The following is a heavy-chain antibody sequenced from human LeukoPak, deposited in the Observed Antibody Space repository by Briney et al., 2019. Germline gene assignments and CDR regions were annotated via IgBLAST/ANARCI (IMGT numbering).Heavy chain of an antibody. V-gene: IGHV3-74*03. CDR2: ISPDGSTT. Sequence: GGSLRLSCAASGFTFSRYWMHWVRQAPGKGLMWVSRISPDGSTTLYADSVKGRFTISRDNAKNTLYPQMNSLRAEDTAVYYCVRGSSGTVVRGVSWAWFDPWGQGTLVTVSS. CDR1: GFTFSRYW. J-gene: IGHJ5*02. D-gene: IGHD3-10*01. CDR3: VRGSSGTVVRGVSWAWFDP.